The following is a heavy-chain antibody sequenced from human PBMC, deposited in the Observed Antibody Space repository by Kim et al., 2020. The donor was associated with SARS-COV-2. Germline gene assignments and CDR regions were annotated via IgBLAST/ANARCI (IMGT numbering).Heavy chain of an antibody. V-gene: IGHV4-59*13. D-gene: IGHD2-2*01. CDR3: ARGVVVPAAMTVDYYYYGMDV. CDR1: GGSISSYY. Sequence: SETLSLTCTVSGGSISSYYWSWIRQPPGKGLEWIGYIYYSGSTNYNPSLKSRVTISVDTSKNQFSLKLSSVTAADTAVYYCARGVVVPAAMTVDYYYYGMDVWGQGTTVTISS. CDR2: IYYSGST. J-gene: IGHJ6*02.